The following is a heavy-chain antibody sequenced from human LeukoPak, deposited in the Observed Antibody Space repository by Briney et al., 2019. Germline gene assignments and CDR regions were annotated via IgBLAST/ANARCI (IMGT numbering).Heavy chain of an antibody. D-gene: IGHD3-22*01. Sequence: PGGSLRLSCAASGFIFSSFGMHWVRQAPGKGLEWVAFIRYDGRNKDYADSVKGRFTISRHNSKNTLYLQMNNLRVEDTAVYYCAKDSGYYYDSSGPFDSWGQGTLVTVSS. CDR2: IRYDGRNK. J-gene: IGHJ4*02. CDR1: GFIFSSFG. V-gene: IGHV3-30*02. CDR3: AKDSGYYYDSSGPFDS.